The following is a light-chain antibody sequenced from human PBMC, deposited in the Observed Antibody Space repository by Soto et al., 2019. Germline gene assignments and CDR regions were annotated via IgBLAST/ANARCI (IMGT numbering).Light chain of an antibody. Sequence: EIVMTQSPATLSLSPGQGATLSCRASQSVSSKLAWYQQRPGQAPRLFXYSASTRATGIPARFSGSGSGTELTLTISSLQSEDFAVYYCHQYNHWLTWTFGQGTKVDIK. CDR1: QSVSSK. CDR2: SAS. V-gene: IGKV3-15*01. J-gene: IGKJ1*01. CDR3: HQYNHWLTWT.